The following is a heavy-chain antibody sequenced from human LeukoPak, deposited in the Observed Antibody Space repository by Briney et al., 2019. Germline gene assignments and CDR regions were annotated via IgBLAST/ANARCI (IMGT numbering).Heavy chain of an antibody. V-gene: IGHV1-18*01. CDR2: ISAYNGNT. Sequence: ASVKVSCKASGYTFTSYGISWVRQAPGQGLEWMGWISAYNGNTNYAQKLQGRVTMTTDTSTSTAYMELRSLRSDDTAVYYCARETSYYYGSGSYPFDYWGQGALVTVSS. CDR1: GYTFTSYG. J-gene: IGHJ4*02. D-gene: IGHD3-10*01. CDR3: ARETSYYYGSGSYPFDY.